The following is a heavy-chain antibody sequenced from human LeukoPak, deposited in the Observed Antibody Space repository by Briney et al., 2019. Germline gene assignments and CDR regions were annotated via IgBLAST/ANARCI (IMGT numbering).Heavy chain of an antibody. D-gene: IGHD3-10*01. CDR1: GFTFSSSW. Sequence: GGSLRLSCAASGFTFSSSWMHWVRQAPGKGLVWVSRINTDGSATTYADSVKGRFTISRDNAKNTLYLQMNSLRAEDTAVYYCARAADYYASGIFYWGQGTLVTVSS. V-gene: IGHV3-74*01. J-gene: IGHJ4*02. CDR2: INTDGSAT. CDR3: ARAADYYASGIFY.